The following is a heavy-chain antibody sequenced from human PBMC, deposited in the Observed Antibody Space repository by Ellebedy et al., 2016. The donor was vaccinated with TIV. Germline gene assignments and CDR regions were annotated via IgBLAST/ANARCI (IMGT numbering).Heavy chain of an antibody. CDR3: ARDPRYGYSSGWYHWFDP. CDR1: GYTFTSYA. Sequence: ASVKVSCXASGYTFTSYAMHWVRQAPGQRLEWMGWINAGNGNTKYSQKFQGRVTITRDTSASTAYMELSSLRSEDTAVYYCARDPRYGYSSGWYHWFDPWGQGTLVTVSS. D-gene: IGHD6-19*01. CDR2: INAGNGNT. J-gene: IGHJ5*02. V-gene: IGHV1-3*01.